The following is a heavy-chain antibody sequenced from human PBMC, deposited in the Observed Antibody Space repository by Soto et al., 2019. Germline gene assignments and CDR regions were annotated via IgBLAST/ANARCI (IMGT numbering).Heavy chain of an antibody. D-gene: IGHD4-17*01. J-gene: IGHJ5*01. CDR3: ASDYGDYARWFDS. CDR2: IYYSGST. Sequence: PSETLSLTCTVSGGSISSSSYYWGWIRQPPGKGLEWIGSIYYSGSTYYNPSLKSRVTISVDTSKNQFSLKLSSVTATDTAVYYCASDYGDYARWFDSWGQGTLVTVSS. V-gene: IGHV4-39*01. CDR1: GGSISSSSYY.